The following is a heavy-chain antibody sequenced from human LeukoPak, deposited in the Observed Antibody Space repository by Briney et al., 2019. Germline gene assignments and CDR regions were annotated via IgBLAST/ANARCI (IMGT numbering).Heavy chain of an antibody. CDR2: INWNGGRT. J-gene: IGHJ4*02. V-gene: IGHV3-20*04. D-gene: IGHD4-17*01. Sequence: PGGSLRLSCVASGFTFSDYAMSWVRQAPGKGLEWVSGINWNGGRTGYADSVKGRFTISRDNAKNSLYLQMNSLRAEDTALYYCARDYDYGDYPGYWGQGTLVTVSS. CDR3: ARDYDYGDYPGY. CDR1: GFTFSDYA.